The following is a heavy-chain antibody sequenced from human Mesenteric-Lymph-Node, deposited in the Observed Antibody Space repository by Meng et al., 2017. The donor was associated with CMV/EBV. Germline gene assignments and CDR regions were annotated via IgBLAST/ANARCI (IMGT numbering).Heavy chain of an antibody. V-gene: IGHV3-21*01. CDR1: GFSFSSHS. D-gene: IGHD3-10*01. Sequence: GGSLRLSCAASGFSFSSHSMNWVRQAPGKGLEWVSCISSNSLTSTYYADSVKGRFTISRDNAKNSLYLQMNSLRAEDTAVYYCARSNLRGPSRSRGPGYGMDVWGQGTTVTVSS. J-gene: IGHJ6*02. CDR3: ARSNLRGPSRSRGPGYGMDV. CDR2: ISSNSLTST.